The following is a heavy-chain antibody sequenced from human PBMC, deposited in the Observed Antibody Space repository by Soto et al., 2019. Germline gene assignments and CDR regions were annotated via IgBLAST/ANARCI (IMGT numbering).Heavy chain of an antibody. CDR3: ARAPSTIAARSFYAY. CDR2: ISSSGSTI. D-gene: IGHD6-6*01. Sequence: GGSLRLSCAASGFTFSDYYMSWIRQAPGKGLEWVSYISSSGSTIYYADSVKGRFTISRDNAKNSLYLQMNSLRAEDTAVYYCARAPSTIAARSFYAYWGQGTLVTVSS. J-gene: IGHJ4*02. CDR1: GFTFSDYY. V-gene: IGHV3-11*01.